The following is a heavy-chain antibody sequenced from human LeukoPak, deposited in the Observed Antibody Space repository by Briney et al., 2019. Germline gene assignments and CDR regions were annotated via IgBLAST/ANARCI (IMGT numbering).Heavy chain of an antibody. Sequence: PGGSLRLSCAASGFTLTDYWMYWVRQAPGKGLVWVSRINTDGSRTDYADSVKGRITISRDNAKNTLFLQMNSLTTEDTGVYYCARDLLSGNSVIDSWGQGTLVTVSS. CDR2: INTDGSRT. CDR3: ARDLLSGNSVIDS. V-gene: IGHV3-74*01. D-gene: IGHD4-23*01. J-gene: IGHJ4*02. CDR1: GFTLTDYW.